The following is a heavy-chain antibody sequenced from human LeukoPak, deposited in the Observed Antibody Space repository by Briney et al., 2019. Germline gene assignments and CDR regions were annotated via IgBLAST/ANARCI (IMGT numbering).Heavy chain of an antibody. CDR2: IHHTGST. CDR3: ARGDFWSGSTLDS. CDR1: GGSISSGGYS. Sequence: SETLSLTCTVSGGSISSGGYSWSWIRQPPGEGLEWIGHIHHTGSTYYNPSLKSRVTISVDRSKNQFSLKLNSVTAADTAVYYCARGDFWSGSTLDSWGQGTLVTVSS. D-gene: IGHD3-3*01. J-gene: IGHJ4*02. V-gene: IGHV4-30-2*01.